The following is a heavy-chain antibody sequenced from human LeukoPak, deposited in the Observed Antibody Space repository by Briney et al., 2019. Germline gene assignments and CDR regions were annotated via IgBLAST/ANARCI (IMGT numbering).Heavy chain of an antibody. D-gene: IGHD3-22*01. J-gene: IGHJ4*02. CDR2: INHSGST. CDR3: ARGRGSDYYDSSGYYPRVFDY. Sequence: SETLSLTCAVYGGSFSGYYWSWIRQPPGKGLEWIGEINHSGSTNHNPSLKSRVTISVDTSKNQFSLKLSSVTAADTAVYYCARGRGSDYYDSSGYYPRVFDYWGQGTQVTVSS. CDR1: GGSFSGYY. V-gene: IGHV4-34*01.